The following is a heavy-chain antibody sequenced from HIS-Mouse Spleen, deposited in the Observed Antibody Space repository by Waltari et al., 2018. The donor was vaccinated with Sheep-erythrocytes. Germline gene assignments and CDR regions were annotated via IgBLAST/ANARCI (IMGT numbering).Heavy chain of an antibody. CDR3: ARALRIAARPNWFDP. CDR1: GGSFSGYY. J-gene: IGHJ5*02. Sequence: QVQLQQWGAGLLKPSETLSLTCAVYGGSFSGYYWSWIRQPPGKGLEWIGEINHSGSTNYNPSLKSRVTISVDTSKNQFSRKLSSVTAADTAVYYCARALRIAARPNWFDPWGQGTLVTVSS. V-gene: IGHV4-34*01. CDR2: INHSGST. D-gene: IGHD6-6*01.